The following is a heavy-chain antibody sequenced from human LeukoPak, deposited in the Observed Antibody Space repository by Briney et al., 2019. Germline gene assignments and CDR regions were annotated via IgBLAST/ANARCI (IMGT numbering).Heavy chain of an antibody. J-gene: IGHJ4*02. D-gene: IGHD6-13*01. CDR2: ISYDGSNK. V-gene: IGHV3-30*18. CDR1: GFTFSSYG. CDR3: AKDRVIAGAGEIDF. Sequence: QPGGSLRLSCAASGFTFSSYGMHWVRQAPGKGLEWVAVISYDGSNKYYADSVKGRFTISRDNSKNTLYLQMNSLRAEDTAVFYCAKDRVIAGAGEIDFWGQGTLVTVSS.